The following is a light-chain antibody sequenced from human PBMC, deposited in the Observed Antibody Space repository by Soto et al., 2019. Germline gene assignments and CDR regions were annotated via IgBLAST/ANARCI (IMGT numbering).Light chain of an antibody. Sequence: QSVLTQPPSASGSPGHSVTISCTGTSRDVGAYNYVSWYQHHPGKAPKLIIYDVSERPSGVPDRFSGSKSGNTASLTVSGLQAEDEADYYCSSYAGSNDFNVFGPGTKLTVL. CDR2: DVS. CDR3: SSYAGSNDFNV. CDR1: SRDVGAYNY. V-gene: IGLV2-8*01. J-gene: IGLJ1*01.